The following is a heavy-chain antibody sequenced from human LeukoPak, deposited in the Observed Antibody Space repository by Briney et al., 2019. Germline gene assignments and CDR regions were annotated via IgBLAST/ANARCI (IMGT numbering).Heavy chain of an antibody. D-gene: IGHD3-9*01. CDR3: AREVRLRYFDWSSYYYYYMDV. J-gene: IGHJ6*03. Sequence: SETLSLTCTVSGGSISSYYWSWIRQPPGKGLEWIGYIYYSGSTNYNPSLKSRVTISLDTSKNQFSLKLSSVTAADTAVYYCAREVRLRYFDWSSYYYYYMDVWGKGTTVTVSS. CDR1: GGSISSYY. CDR2: IYYSGST. V-gene: IGHV4-59*01.